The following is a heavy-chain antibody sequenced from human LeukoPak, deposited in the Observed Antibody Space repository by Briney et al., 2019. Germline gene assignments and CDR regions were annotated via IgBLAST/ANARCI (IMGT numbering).Heavy chain of an antibody. CDR1: GFTFSSYW. V-gene: IGHV3-7*01. Sequence: PGGSLRLSCAASGFTFSSYWMTWVRQAPGKGLEWVANIKQDGSEKYYVDSVKGRFTISRDNAKNSLYLQMNSLRAEDTAVYYWARDQGSGWYSDYWGQGPLVTVSS. D-gene: IGHD6-19*01. CDR3: ARDQGSGWYSDY. CDR2: IKQDGSEK. J-gene: IGHJ4*02.